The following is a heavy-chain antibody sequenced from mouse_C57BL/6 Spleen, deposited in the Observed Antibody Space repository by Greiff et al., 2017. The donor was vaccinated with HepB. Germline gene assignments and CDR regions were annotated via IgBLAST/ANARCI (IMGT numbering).Heavy chain of an antibody. Sequence: EVKLMESGGGLVQPGGSMKLSCAASGFTFSDAWMDWVRQSPEKGLEWVAEIRNKANNHATYYAESVKGRFTISRDDSKSSVYLQMNSLRAEDTGIYYCTRPGLYDYDGYFDYWGQGTTLTVSS. D-gene: IGHD2-4*01. CDR3: TRPGLYDYDGYFDY. CDR1: GFTFSDAW. CDR2: IRNKANNHAT. V-gene: IGHV6-6*01. J-gene: IGHJ2*01.